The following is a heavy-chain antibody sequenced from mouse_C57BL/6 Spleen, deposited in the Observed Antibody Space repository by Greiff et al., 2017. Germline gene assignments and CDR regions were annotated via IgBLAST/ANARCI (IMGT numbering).Heavy chain of an antibody. Sequence: QVQLKQSGAELVKPGASVKLSCKASGYTFTSYWMHWVKQRPGQGLEWIGMIHPNSGSTNYNEKFKSKATLTVDKSSSTAYMQLSSLTSEDSAVYDCARDYGSSPFAYWGQGTLVTVSA. D-gene: IGHD1-1*01. CDR1: GYTFTSYW. V-gene: IGHV1-64*01. J-gene: IGHJ3*01. CDR2: IHPNSGST. CDR3: ARDYGSSPFAY.